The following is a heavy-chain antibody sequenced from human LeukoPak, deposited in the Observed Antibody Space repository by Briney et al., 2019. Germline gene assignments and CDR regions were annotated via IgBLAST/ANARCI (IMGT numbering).Heavy chain of an antibody. CDR2: IKSKTDGGTT. V-gene: IGHV3-15*01. D-gene: IGHD1-14*01. J-gene: IGHJ4*02. Sequence: GGSLRLSCAASGFTFSNAWMSWVRQAPGKGLEWVGRIKSKTDGGTTDYAAPVKGRFSISRDDSKNTLYLQMNSLKTEDTAVYYCTTEFIDSRETNHDYWGQGTLVTVSS. CDR1: GFTFSNAW. CDR3: TTEFIDSRETNHDY.